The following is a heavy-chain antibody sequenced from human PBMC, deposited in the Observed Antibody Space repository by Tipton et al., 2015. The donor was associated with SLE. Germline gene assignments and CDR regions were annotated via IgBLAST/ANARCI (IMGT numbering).Heavy chain of an antibody. CDR2: IKQDGSEK. Sequence: SLRLSCAASGFTFSSYWMSLVRQAPGKGLEWVANIKQDGSEKYYVDSVKGRFTISRGNAKNSLYLQMNSLRAEDTAVYYCARVYLWEWGAFDIWGQGTMVTVSS. J-gene: IGHJ3*02. D-gene: IGHD3-16*01. V-gene: IGHV3-7*01. CDR3: ARVYLWEWGAFDI. CDR1: GFTFSSYW.